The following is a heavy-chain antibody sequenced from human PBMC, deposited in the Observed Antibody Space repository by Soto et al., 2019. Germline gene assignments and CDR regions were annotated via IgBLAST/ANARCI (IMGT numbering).Heavy chain of an antibody. CDR3: ARGRYLDSSDYWVANLPFDH. J-gene: IGHJ4*02. V-gene: IGHV3-23*01. CDR1: GFTFYSYV. Sequence: GGSLRLSCAASGFTFYSYVMTWVRQAPGEGLWWVSSISRSGRGSAYYADSVKGRFTISRYNSEHTLFMQMNNLRDEDTALYYCARGRYLDSSDYWVANLPFDHWGLGT. CDR2: ISRSGRGSA. D-gene: IGHD3-22*01.